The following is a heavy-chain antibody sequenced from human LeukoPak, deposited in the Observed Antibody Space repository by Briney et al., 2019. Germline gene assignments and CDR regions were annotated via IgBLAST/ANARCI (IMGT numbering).Heavy chain of an antibody. Sequence: GGSLRLSCAASGFTFSSYEMNWVRQAPGKGLEWVSYISSSGSTIYYADSVKGRFTISRDNAKNSLYLQMNSMRAEDTAVYYCATEKYNWNDGDYWGQGTLVTVSS. CDR1: GFTFSSYE. CDR2: ISSSGSTI. J-gene: IGHJ4*02. D-gene: IGHD1-20*01. V-gene: IGHV3-48*03. CDR3: ATEKYNWNDGDY.